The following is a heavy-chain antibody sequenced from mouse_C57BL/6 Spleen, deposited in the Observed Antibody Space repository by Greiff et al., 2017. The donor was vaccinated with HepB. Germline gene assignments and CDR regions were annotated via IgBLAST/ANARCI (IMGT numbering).Heavy chain of an antibody. J-gene: IGHJ1*03. Sequence: VQLQQSGPELVKPGASVKISCKASGYTFTDYYMNWVKQSHGKSLEWIGDINPNNGGTSYNQKFKGKATLTVDKSSSTAYMELRSLTSEDSAVYYCAQTGTRYFDVWGTGTTVTVSS. V-gene: IGHV1-26*01. CDR1: GYTFTDYY. CDR2: INPNNGGT. D-gene: IGHD4-1*01. CDR3: AQTGTRYFDV.